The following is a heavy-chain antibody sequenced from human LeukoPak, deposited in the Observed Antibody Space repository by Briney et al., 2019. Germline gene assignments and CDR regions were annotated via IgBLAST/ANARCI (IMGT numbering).Heavy chain of an antibody. D-gene: IGHD3-22*01. CDR3: ALRDPRSSGYYY. J-gene: IGHJ4*02. V-gene: IGHV1-2*02. CDR1: GYTFTSYD. Sequence: SVKVSCKASGYTFTSYDINWVRQATGQGLEWMGWINPNSGGTNYAQKFQGRVTMTRDTSISTAYMELSRLSSDDTAVYYCALRDPRSSGYYYWGQGTLVTVSS. CDR2: INPNSGGT.